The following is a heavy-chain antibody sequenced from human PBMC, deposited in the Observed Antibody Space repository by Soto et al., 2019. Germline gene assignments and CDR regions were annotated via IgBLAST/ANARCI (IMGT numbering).Heavy chain of an antibody. CDR3: ARDFEVRDPYGNYYYPMDV. Sequence: SETLSLACTVSGGSVSSGSYYWSWIRQPPGKGLEWIGYIYYSGSTNYNPSLKSRVTISVDTSKNQFSVKLSSVTAADTAVYYCARDFEVRDPYGNYYYPMDVWGQGTTVTVSS. CDR2: IYYSGST. D-gene: IGHD3-10*01. CDR1: GGSVSSGSYY. J-gene: IGHJ6*02. V-gene: IGHV4-61*01.